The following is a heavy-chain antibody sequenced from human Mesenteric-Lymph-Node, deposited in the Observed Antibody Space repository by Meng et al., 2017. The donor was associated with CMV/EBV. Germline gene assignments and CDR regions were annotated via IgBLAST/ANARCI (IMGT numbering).Heavy chain of an antibody. CDR3: ARGTERYCSTSSCRGLAH. J-gene: IGHJ4*02. V-gene: IGHV1-18*04. CDR2: ISAHNGNT. CDR1: GYTFSNYG. Sequence: ASVKVSCKASGYTFSNYGITWVRQTPGQGLEWMGWISAHNGNTNYVEKLQGRVTMTTDTSTSTAYMELRSLRSDDTAVYCCARGTERYCSTSSCRGLAHWGQGTLVTVSS. D-gene: IGHD2-2*01.